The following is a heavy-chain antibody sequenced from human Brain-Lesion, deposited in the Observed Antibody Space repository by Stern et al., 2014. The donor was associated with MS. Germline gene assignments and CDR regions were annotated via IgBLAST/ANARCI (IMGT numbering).Heavy chain of an antibody. D-gene: IGHD1-26*01. CDR1: GYTLTEFS. V-gene: IGHV1-24*01. Sequence: VQLVQSGAEVKKPGASVKVSCKVSGYTLTEFSMHWVRQAPRKGLAWMGGFDPEDGETIYAQKFQGRFTMTEDTSTDTAYMELSSLRSEDTAVYSCATLSPGAGGNYYRHFDYWGQGTLVTVSS. CDR3: ATLSPGAGGNYYRHFDY. J-gene: IGHJ4*02. CDR2: FDPEDGET.